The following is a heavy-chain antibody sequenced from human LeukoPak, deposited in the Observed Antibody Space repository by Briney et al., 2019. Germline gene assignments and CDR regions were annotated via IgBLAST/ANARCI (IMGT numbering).Heavy chain of an antibody. Sequence: PGGSLRLSCAASGFTFSSYGMHWVRQAPGKGLEWVAVIWYDGSNKYYADSVKGRFTISRDNSKNTLYLQMNSLRAEDTAVYYCARDEVRSRGYYFDYWGQGTLVTVSS. D-gene: IGHD3-22*01. CDR3: ARDEVRSRGYYFDY. J-gene: IGHJ4*02. V-gene: IGHV3-33*01. CDR1: GFTFSSYG. CDR2: IWYDGSNK.